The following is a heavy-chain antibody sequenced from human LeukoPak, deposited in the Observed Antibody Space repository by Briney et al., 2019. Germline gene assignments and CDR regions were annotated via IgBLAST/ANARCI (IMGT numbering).Heavy chain of an antibody. D-gene: IGHD4-17*01. J-gene: IGHJ4*02. CDR1: GFTFTDYF. V-gene: IGHV3-7*01. CDR3: ARLGARQMLEY. Sequence: GGSLRLSCVASGFTFTDYFMSWVRQAPGKGLEWVASIKHNGGEKYYVDSVKGRFTISRDNAKNSLYLEMSSLRVEDTAVYYCARLGARQMLEYWGQGTLVTVSS. CDR2: IKHNGGEK.